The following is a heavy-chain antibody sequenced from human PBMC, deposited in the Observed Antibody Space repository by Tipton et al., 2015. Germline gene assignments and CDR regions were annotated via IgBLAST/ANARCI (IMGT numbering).Heavy chain of an antibody. J-gene: IGHJ4*02. V-gene: IGHV4-38-2*01. CDR1: AYSISTDYY. CDR3: ACHDYDLLTRDYQTVDY. CDR2: ISNSEKT. Sequence: LRLSCAVSAYSISTDYYWVWIRQPPGKGLEWMGAISNSEKTYSNPSLKSRVTISADTSKNQFSLRLTSVTAADTAVYYCACHDYDLLTRDYQTVDYWGQVTLVTVSS. D-gene: IGHD3-9*01.